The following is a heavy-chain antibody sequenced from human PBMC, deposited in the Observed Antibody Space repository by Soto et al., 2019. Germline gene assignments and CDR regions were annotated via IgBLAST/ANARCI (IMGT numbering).Heavy chain of an antibody. D-gene: IGHD3-10*01. Sequence: EVQLVESGGGLVKPGGSLRLSCAASGFSFSIYSMNWVRQAPGKGLEWVSAISGSSVFIFSADSVKGRFTISRNNTQNSVFLELNSLRVEDTAVSYCATGSPPTRRGRAFAFWGRGTMVTVSS. CDR1: GFSFSIYS. CDR3: ATGSPPTRRGRAFAF. J-gene: IGHJ3*01. V-gene: IGHV3-21*01. CDR2: ISGSSVFI.